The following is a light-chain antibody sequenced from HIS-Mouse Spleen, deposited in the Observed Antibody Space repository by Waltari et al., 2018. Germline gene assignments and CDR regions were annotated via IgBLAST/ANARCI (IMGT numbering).Light chain of an antibody. Sequence: AIRMTQSPSSFSASTGDRVTITCRASQGISSYLAWYQQKPGKDPKLLIYAASTLQSGVPSRFSGSGSGTDFTLTISCLQSEDFATYYCQQYYSYPFTFDPGTKVDIK. V-gene: IGKV1-8*01. J-gene: IGKJ3*01. CDR3: QQYYSYPFT. CDR1: QGISSY. CDR2: AAS.